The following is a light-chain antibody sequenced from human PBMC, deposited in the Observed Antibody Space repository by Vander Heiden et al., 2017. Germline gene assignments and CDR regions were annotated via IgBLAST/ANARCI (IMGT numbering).Light chain of an antibody. CDR2: EAS. Sequence: IQITQSPSSLSSSVGASVTVPCRGSQSISNSLKWYQQKPGKAPKLLISEASSLQTGVPSRFSGTGSGTDFTLTISSLQPEDFATYFCQQSYSTPLTFGGGTKVEIK. V-gene: IGKV1-39*01. CDR3: QQSYSTPLT. J-gene: IGKJ4*01. CDR1: QSISNS.